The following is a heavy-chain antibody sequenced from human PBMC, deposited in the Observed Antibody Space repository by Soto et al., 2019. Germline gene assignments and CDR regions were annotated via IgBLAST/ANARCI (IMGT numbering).Heavy chain of an antibody. D-gene: IGHD3-10*01. CDR3: ARELETYYYGSGTEGNWFDP. J-gene: IGHJ5*02. Sequence: SETLSLTCTVSGGSIRSYWWSWIRQPPGKGLEWIGNIYYSGSTNYNPSLKSRVTISVDTSKNQFSLKLSSVTAADTAVYYCARELETYYYGSGTEGNWFDPWGQGTLVTVSS. CDR2: IYYSGST. CDR1: GGSIRSYW. V-gene: IGHV4-59*01.